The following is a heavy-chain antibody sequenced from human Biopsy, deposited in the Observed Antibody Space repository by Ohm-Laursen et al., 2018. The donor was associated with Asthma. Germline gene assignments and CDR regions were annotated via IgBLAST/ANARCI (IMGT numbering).Heavy chain of an antibody. Sequence: SLRLSCAASGFTFSSSAMSWVRQAPGKGLERVSAITGSGGTTYYADSVRGRFTISRDISKNTLSLQMNSLRAEDTAVYYCAKRRGYSGHDNDYWGQGTLVIVSS. CDR2: ITGSGGTT. V-gene: IGHV3-23*01. CDR3: AKRRGYSGHDNDY. CDR1: GFTFSSSA. D-gene: IGHD5-12*01. J-gene: IGHJ4*02.